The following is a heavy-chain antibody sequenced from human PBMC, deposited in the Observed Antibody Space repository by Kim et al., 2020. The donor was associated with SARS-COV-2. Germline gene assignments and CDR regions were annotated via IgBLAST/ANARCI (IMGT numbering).Heavy chain of an antibody. J-gene: IGHJ4*02. D-gene: IGHD6-13*01. Sequence: SVKVSCKASGGTFSSYAISWVRQAPGQGLEWMGGIIPIFGTANYAQKFQGRVTITADESTSTAYMELSSLRSEDTAVYYCARVEQQLAAFDYWGQGTLVTVSS. CDR1: GGTFSSYA. CDR3: ARVEQQLAAFDY. V-gene: IGHV1-69*13. CDR2: IIPIFGTA.